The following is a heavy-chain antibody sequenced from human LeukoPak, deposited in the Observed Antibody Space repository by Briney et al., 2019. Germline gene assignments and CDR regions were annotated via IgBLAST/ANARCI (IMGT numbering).Heavy chain of an antibody. CDR2: IYSDNT. V-gene: IGHV3-53*01. CDR1: GFTFSNYG. Sequence: RSGGSLRLSCAVSGFTFSNYGMSWVRQAPGKGLEWVSFIYSDNTHYSDTVKGRFTISRDNSKNTLYLQMNSLRAEDTAVYYCARRAGAYSHPYDYWGQGTLVTVSS. J-gene: IGHJ4*02. CDR3: ARRAGAYSHPYDY. D-gene: IGHD4/OR15-4a*01.